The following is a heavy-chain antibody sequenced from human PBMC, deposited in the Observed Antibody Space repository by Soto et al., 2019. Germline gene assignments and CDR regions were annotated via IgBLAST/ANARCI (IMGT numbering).Heavy chain of an antibody. CDR3: ARPPADYITMIVVGFFDY. J-gene: IGHJ4*02. CDR2: ISYDGSNK. D-gene: IGHD3-22*01. V-gene: IGHV3-30*04. CDR1: GFTFSSYA. Sequence: GGSLRLSCAASGFTFSSYAMHWVRQAPGKGLEWVAVISYDGSNKYYADSVKGRFTISRDNSKNTLYLQMNSLGAEDTAVYSCARPPADYITMIVVGFFDYWGQGTLVTVSS.